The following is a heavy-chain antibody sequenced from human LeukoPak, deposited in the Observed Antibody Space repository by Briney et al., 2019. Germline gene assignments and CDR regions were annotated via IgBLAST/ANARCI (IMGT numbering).Heavy chain of an antibody. CDR2: IYSGGST. V-gene: IGHV3-53*01. CDR3: ARYIVVVTGDNWFDP. Sequence: GGSLRLSCAASGFTVSSNYMSWVRQAPGKGPEWVSVIYSGGSTYYADSVKGRFTISRDNSKNTLYLQMNSLRAEDTAVYYCARYIVVVTGDNWFDPWGQGTLVTVSS. CDR1: GFTVSSNY. D-gene: IGHD2-21*02. J-gene: IGHJ5*02.